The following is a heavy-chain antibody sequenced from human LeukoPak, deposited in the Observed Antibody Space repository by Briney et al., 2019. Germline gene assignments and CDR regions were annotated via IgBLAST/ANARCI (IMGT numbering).Heavy chain of an antibody. J-gene: IGHJ4*02. Sequence: GGSLRLSCAASGFTFSSYWMSWVRQAPGKGLEWVANIKQEGREKYYVDSVKGRFTISRDNAKNSLYLQMNSLRAEDTAVYCARPYYYSSGSYPYWGQGTLVTVSS. CDR2: IKQEGREK. CDR3: ARPYYYSSGSYPY. V-gene: IGHV3-7*01. D-gene: IGHD3-10*01. CDR1: GFTFSSYW.